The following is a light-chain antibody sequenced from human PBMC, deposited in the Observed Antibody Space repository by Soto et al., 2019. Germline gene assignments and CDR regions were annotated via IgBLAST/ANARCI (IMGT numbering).Light chain of an antibody. V-gene: IGKV3-20*01. CDR2: GAS. Sequence: EIVLTQSPDTLSLSPGDTAALSCRASQSVSTNYLAWYQQKPGQAPRLLIYGASSRATCIPDRFSGSGSGTDFTLTISILEPEEFAVFYCQQYDESITFGQGTRLE. J-gene: IGKJ5*01. CDR1: QSVSTNY. CDR3: QQYDESIT.